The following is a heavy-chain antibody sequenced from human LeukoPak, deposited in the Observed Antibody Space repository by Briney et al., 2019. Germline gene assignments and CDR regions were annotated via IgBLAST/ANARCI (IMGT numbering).Heavy chain of an antibody. D-gene: IGHD6-6*01. CDR2: INPNSGNT. Sequence: SVKVPYKASGYTFTSYDINWVRQATAQGREGMGWINPNSGNTGYAQKFKGRVTMTRNTSITTAYMELSSLRSEDTAVYYCAREYSSSSVWFDPWGQGTLVTVSS. J-gene: IGHJ5*02. CDR1: GYTFTSYD. CDR3: AREYSSSSVWFDP. V-gene: IGHV1-8*01.